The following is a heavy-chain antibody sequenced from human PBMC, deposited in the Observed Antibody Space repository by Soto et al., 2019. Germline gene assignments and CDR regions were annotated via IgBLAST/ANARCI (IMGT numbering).Heavy chain of an antibody. V-gene: IGHV4-61*08. CDR2: VYYSGTT. D-gene: IGHD4-4*01. CDR1: GGSIGSVDYY. Sequence: SLCVPGPVSGGSIGSVDYYWSLIRQPPGKGLEWIGDVYYSGTTNYNPFLKSRVTLSLDKSKNQFSLKMNSVTAADTAVYYCERDVIAPPNYFEPWGQGTLVTVSS. J-gene: IGHJ5*02. CDR3: ERDVIAPPNYFEP.